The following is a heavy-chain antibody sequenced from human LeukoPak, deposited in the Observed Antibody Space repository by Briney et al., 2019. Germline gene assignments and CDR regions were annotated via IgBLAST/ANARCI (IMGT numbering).Heavy chain of an antibody. V-gene: IGHV4-59*08. CDR2: IYYSGST. CDR3: ARQRVAAVDMDNWFDP. Sequence: WSWIRQXPGKRLEWIGYIYYSGSTNYNPSLKSRVTISVDTSKNQFPLKLSSVTAADTAVYYCARQRVAAVDMDNWFDPWGQGTLVTVSS. J-gene: IGHJ5*02. D-gene: IGHD2-15*01.